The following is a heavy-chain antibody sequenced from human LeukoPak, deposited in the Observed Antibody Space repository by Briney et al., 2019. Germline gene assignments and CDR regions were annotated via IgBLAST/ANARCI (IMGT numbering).Heavy chain of an antibody. Sequence: PGGSLRLSCTASGFKLIRYTMNWVRQAPGKGLEWVSSITSDSRFMEYADSVKGRFTISRDNSKNTLYLQMNSLRAEDTAVYYCARHPAGMGTYSSSWSFNWFDPWGQGTLVTVSS. J-gene: IGHJ5*02. CDR3: ARHPAGMGTYSSSWSFNWFDP. D-gene: IGHD6-13*01. V-gene: IGHV3-21*01. CDR1: GFKLIRYT. CDR2: ITSDSRFM.